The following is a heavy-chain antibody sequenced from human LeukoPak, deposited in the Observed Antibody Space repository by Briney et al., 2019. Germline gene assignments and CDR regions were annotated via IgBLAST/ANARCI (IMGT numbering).Heavy chain of an antibody. CDR1: GFTFSAYW. V-gene: IGHV3-7*01. CDR3: AKYSYGSGPSFDP. D-gene: IGHD3-10*01. J-gene: IGHJ5*02. Sequence: PGGSLRLSCAASGFTFSAYWMSWVRQAPGKGLEWVANIKKDGSEKYYVDSVKGRFIISRDNAKNSLYLEMSSLRAEDSAVYYCAKYSYGSGPSFDPWGQGALVTVSS. CDR2: IKKDGSEK.